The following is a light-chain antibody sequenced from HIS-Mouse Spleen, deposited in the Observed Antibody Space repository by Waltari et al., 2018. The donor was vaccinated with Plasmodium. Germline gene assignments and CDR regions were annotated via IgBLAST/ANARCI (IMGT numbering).Light chain of an antibody. CDR1: SSHIGAGYD. V-gene: IGLV1-40*01. J-gene: IGLJ2*01. CDR2: GNS. Sequence: QSVLTQPPSVSGAPGQRVTISCTGSSSHIGAGYDVHWYQQHPGTPPKLLIYGNSNRPSGVPDRFSGSKAGTSASLAITGLQAEDEADYYCQSYDSSLSGVVFGGGTKLTVL. CDR3: QSYDSSLSGVV.